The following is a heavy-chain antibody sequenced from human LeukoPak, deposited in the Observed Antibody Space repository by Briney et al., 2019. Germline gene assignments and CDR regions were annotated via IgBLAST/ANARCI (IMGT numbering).Heavy chain of an antibody. CDR3: AKDVYGDYGGLVY. V-gene: IGHV3-23*01. Sequence: GGSLRLSCAASGFTFSSYAMTWVRQAPGKGLEWVSAITGSVGSTYYADSVKGRFTISRDNSENTLYLQMNSLRAEDTAVYYCAKDVYGDYGGLVYWGQGTLVTVSS. J-gene: IGHJ4*02. CDR1: GFTFSSYA. CDR2: ITGSVGST. D-gene: IGHD4-17*01.